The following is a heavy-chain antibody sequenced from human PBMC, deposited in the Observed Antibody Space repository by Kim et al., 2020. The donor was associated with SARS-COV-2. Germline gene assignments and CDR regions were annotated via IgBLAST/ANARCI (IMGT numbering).Heavy chain of an antibody. CDR3: ARVPIFGVVKASGMDV. J-gene: IGHJ6*02. Sequence: SETLSLTCAVYGGSFSGYYWSWIRQPPGKGLEWIGEINHSGSTNYNPSLKSRVTISVDTSKNQFSLKLSSVTAADTAVYYCARVPIFGVVKASGMDVWGQGTTVTVSS. D-gene: IGHD3-3*01. V-gene: IGHV4-34*01. CDR2: INHSGST. CDR1: GGSFSGYY.